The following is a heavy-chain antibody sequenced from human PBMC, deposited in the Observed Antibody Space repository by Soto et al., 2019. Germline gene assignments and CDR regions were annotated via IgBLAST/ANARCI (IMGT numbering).Heavy chain of an antibody. J-gene: IGHJ4*02. CDR1: GFSFTNYA. CDR2: ISGSGTST. V-gene: IGHV3-23*01. D-gene: IGHD3-9*01. Sequence: PGGSLRLSCAASGFSFTNYAMSWVRQAPGKGLEWVSTISGSGTSTYYADSVKGRFTISRDNSKNTLYLQMSSLRAEDTAVYYCAKDYYDIVTGYSGLIGFDYWGQGTLVTVSS. CDR3: AKDYYDIVTGYSGLIGFDY.